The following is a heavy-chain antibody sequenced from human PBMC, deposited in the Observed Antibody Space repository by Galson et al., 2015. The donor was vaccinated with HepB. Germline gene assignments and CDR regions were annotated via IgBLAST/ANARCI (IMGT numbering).Heavy chain of an antibody. V-gene: IGHV3-48*02. J-gene: IGHJ4*02. CDR3: ARDTMGAIDY. D-gene: IGHD3-16*01. CDR2: ISYSSSAI. Sequence: SLRLSCAASGFSFSTYSMNWVRQAPGKGLEWISYISYSSSAIYYADSVKGRFTISRDNAKTSVYLQMNSLRDEDTAMYYCARDTMGAIDYWGQGTLVTVSS. CDR1: GFSFSTYS.